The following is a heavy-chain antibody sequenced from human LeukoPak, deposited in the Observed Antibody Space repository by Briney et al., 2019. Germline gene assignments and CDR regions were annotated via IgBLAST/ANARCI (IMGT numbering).Heavy chain of an antibody. CDR3: ARNAASCGGDCYFDS. V-gene: IGHV3-11*04. J-gene: IGHJ4*02. Sequence: PGGSLRLSCAASGFTFSDYYVTWLRQVPEKGLEWLSYISGRGNTIYYADSVRGRFTISRDNAKNAVFLQMNNLRADDTALYYCARNAASCGGDCYFDSWGQGTLVTVSS. CDR2: ISGRGNTI. D-gene: IGHD2-21*01. CDR1: GFTFSDYY.